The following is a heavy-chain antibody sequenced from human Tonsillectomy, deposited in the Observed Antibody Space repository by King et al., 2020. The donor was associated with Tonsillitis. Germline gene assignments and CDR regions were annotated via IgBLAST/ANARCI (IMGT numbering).Heavy chain of an antibody. CDR1: GFTFFNYA. J-gene: IGHJ4*02. CDR2: VSSTGDTT. Sequence: VQLVESGGGLVQPGGSLRLSCAASGFTFFNYAMSWVGQAPGKGLEWVSSVSSTGDTTFYADSVKGRFTISRDNSKNTLYLQMSSLRAEDTAIYYCVKLFGSLDGPGYWGQGTLVTVSS. V-gene: IGHV3-23*04. D-gene: IGHD3-3*01. CDR3: VKLFGSLDGPGY.